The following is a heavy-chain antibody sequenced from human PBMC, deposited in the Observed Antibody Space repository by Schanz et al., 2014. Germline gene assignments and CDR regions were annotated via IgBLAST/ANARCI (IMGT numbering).Heavy chain of an antibody. CDR2: ISYDGSNT. CDR3: SRFLTGLDY. J-gene: IGHJ4*02. D-gene: IGHD7-27*01. V-gene: IGHV3-30*03. CDR1: GFTFSDSW. Sequence: VQLVESGGGLVQPGGSLRLSCAASGFTFSDSWMHWVRQAPGKGLVWVAFISYDGSNTILADSVRGRFTISRDNSQNTLFLQMNSLRVEDTAVYYCSRFLTGLDYWGPGTLVTVSS.